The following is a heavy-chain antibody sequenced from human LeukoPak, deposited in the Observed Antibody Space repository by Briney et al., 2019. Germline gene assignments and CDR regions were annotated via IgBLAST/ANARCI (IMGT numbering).Heavy chain of an antibody. D-gene: IGHD2-15*01. CDR1: GGSISSGGYS. CDR2: IYHSGST. J-gene: IGHJ6*02. V-gene: IGHV4-30-2*01. Sequence: PSQTLSLTCAVSGGSISSGGYSWSWIRQPPGKGLEWIGYIYHSGSTYYNPSLKGRVTISVDRSKNQFSLKLSSVTAADTAVYYCARAELGYCSGGSCSGGMDVWGQGTTVTVSS. CDR3: ARAELGYCSGGSCSGGMDV.